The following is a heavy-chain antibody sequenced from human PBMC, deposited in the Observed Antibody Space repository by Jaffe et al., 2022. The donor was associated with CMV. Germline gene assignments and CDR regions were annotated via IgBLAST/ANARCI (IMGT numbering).Heavy chain of an antibody. Sequence: QVQLVQSGGEVKKPGASVKVSCKPSGYTFTNYGITWVRQAPGQGLEWMGWISGDNGNTNYAQKVQGRVTMTRDTATSTVYMELRSLRSDDTAVYYCARESVAGGYYGMDVWGQGTTVTVSS. CDR1: GYTFTNYG. V-gene: IGHV1-18*01. D-gene: IGHD6-19*01. CDR3: ARESVAGGYYGMDV. J-gene: IGHJ6*02. CDR2: ISGDNGNT.